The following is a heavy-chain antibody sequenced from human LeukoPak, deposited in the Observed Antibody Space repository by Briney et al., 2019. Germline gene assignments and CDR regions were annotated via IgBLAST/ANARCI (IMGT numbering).Heavy chain of an antibody. D-gene: IGHD6-13*01. CDR2: ISYDGSNK. J-gene: IGHJ4*03. CDR3: AKDSSGSSYFDY. Sequence: GGSLRLSCAASGFTFSSYGMHWVRQAPGKGLEWVAVISYDGSNKYYAGSVKRRFTISRDNSKNTLYLQMNSLRAEDTAVYYCAKDSSGSSYFDYWGQGTLVTVSS. V-gene: IGHV3-30*18. CDR1: GFTFSSYG.